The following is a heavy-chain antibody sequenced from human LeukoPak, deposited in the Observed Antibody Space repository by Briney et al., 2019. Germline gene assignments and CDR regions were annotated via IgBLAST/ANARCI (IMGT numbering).Heavy chain of an antibody. J-gene: IGHJ6*02. CDR3: AKGPTTVVTLYYGMDV. D-gene: IGHD4-23*01. CDR2: ISSSNSTI. V-gene: IGHV3-48*01. CDR1: GFTFSSYW. Sequence: GGSLRLSCAASGFTFSSYWMTWVRQAPGKGLEWVSYISSSNSTIFYADSVKGRLTISRDNAKNSLYLQMNSLRAEDTAVYYCAKGPTTVVTLYYGMDVWGQGTTVTVSS.